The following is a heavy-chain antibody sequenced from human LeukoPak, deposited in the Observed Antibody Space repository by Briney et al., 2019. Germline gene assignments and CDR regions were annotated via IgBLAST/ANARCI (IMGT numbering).Heavy chain of an antibody. V-gene: IGHV4-59*01. Sequence: SETLSLTCSVSADSISTYSWNWIRQPPGKGLEWIGYIYYSVRTNYNPSLKSRVTISVDMPNNQFSLKMSSVTAADTAVYYCARTGDGYNYYNYYYMDVWGKGTTVTVTS. CDR3: ARTGDGYNYYNYYYMDV. J-gene: IGHJ6*03. D-gene: IGHD5-24*01. CDR2: IYYSVRT. CDR1: ADSISTYS.